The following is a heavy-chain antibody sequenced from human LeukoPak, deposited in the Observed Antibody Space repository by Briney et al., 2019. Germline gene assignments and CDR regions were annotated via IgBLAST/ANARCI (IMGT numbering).Heavy chain of an antibody. J-gene: IGHJ4*02. CDR1: GFTFSTYW. D-gene: IGHD3-10*01. CDR2: INSDGSST. V-gene: IGHV3-74*01. CDR3: MNPNHYGSGR. Sequence: GGSLRLSCAASGFTFSTYWMHWVRQAPGKGLVWVSHINSDGSSTSYADSVKGRFTISRDNAKNTLYLQMNSLRAEDTAVYYCMNPNHYGSGRWGQGTLVTVSS.